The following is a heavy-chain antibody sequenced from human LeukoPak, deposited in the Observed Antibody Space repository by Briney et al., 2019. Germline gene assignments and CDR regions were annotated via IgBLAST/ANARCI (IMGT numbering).Heavy chain of an antibody. V-gene: IGHV4-59*02. CDR3: ARRGQLVPLTH. D-gene: IGHD6-13*01. Sequence: KPSETLSLTCTVSGGSVSSYYWSWIRQPPGKGLEWIGYIYYSGSTNYNPSLKSRVTISVDTSKNQFSLKLSSVTAADTAVYYCARRGQLVPLTHWGQGTLVTVSS. J-gene: IGHJ4*02. CDR2: IYYSGST. CDR1: GGSVSSYY.